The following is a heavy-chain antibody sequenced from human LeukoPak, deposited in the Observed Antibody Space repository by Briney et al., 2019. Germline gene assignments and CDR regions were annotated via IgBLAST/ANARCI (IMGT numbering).Heavy chain of an antibody. J-gene: IGHJ4*02. CDR1: GFTFDDYA. Sequence: QPGGSLRLSCAASGFTFDDYAMHWVRHAPGKGLEWVSGISWNSGSIGYADSVKGRFTISRDNAKNSLYLQMNSLRAEDTALYYCAKDMGYCSGGSCYSNDYWGQGTLVTVSS. CDR3: AKDMGYCSGGSCYSNDY. D-gene: IGHD2-15*01. V-gene: IGHV3-9*01. CDR2: ISWNSGSI.